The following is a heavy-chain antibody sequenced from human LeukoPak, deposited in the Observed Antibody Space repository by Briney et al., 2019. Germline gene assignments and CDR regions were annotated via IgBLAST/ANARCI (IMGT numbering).Heavy chain of an antibody. CDR3: ASRKTAAAGTGNIDY. D-gene: IGHD6-25*01. CDR1: GFTFLSYG. Sequence: GGSLRLSCAASGFTFLSYGMHWVRQAPGKGLEWVSAISGSGGSTYYADSVKGRFTISRDNAKNSLYLQMNSLRAEDTAVYYCASRKTAAAGTGNIDYWGQGTLVTVSS. V-gene: IGHV3-21*01. J-gene: IGHJ4*02. CDR2: ISGSGGST.